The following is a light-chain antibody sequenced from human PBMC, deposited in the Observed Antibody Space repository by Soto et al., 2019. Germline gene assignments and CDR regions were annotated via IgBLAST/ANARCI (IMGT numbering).Light chain of an antibody. J-gene: IGKJ1*01. V-gene: IGKV1-5*03. Sequence: DIQMTQSPFSLSASVGDRVTITCRASESVSSRLAWYQQKPGKAPKLLISEASSVESGVPSRFSGSGSGTEFTLTISRLQPDDFATYYCQQYNYYRTFGQGTEVEMK. CDR1: ESVSSR. CDR2: EAS. CDR3: QQYNYYRT.